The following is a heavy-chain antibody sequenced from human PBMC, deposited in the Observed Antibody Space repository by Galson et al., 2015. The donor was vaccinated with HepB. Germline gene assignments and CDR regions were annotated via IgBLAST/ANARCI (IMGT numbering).Heavy chain of an antibody. J-gene: IGHJ4*02. CDR3: ASPSRGDGYDY. CDR1: GFSFSTYA. D-gene: IGHD5-24*01. CDR2: ISDSGSST. Sequence: SLRLSCAASGFSFSTYAMCWVRQAPGKGLEWVSAISDSGSSTYYADSVKGRFTISRDNSKSTVYLQMNSLRAEDTAVYYCASPSRGDGYDYWGQGTLVAVSS. V-gene: IGHV3-23*01.